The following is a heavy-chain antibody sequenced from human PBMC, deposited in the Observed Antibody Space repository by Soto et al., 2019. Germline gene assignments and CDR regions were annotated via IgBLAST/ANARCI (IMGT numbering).Heavy chain of an antibody. D-gene: IGHD3-3*01. V-gene: IGHV1-18*04. CDR1: GYTFTSYG. CDR2: ISAYNGNT. J-gene: IGHJ6*02. CDR3: ARDNPPGITIFGVVIIGMDV. Sequence: ASVKVSCKASGYTFTSYGISWVRQAPGQGLEWMGWISAYNGNTSYAQKLQGRVTMTTDTSTSTAYMELRSLRSDDTAVYYCARDNPPGITIFGVVIIGMDVWGQGTTVTVSS.